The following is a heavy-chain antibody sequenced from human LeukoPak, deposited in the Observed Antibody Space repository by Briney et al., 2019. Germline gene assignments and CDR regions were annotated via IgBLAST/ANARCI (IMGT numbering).Heavy chain of an antibody. CDR3: AWSVPPDF. V-gene: IGHV3-23*01. D-gene: IGHD1-26*01. CDR2: ISSGGRT. CDR1: GFTFTTYA. Sequence: LAGGSLRLSCVPSGFTFTTYAMNWVRQAPGKGLEWVSGISSGGRTYYADSVKGRFTISRDSSKNTLYLEMTSLRADDTALCYCAWSVPPDFWGQGTLVTVSS. J-gene: IGHJ4*02.